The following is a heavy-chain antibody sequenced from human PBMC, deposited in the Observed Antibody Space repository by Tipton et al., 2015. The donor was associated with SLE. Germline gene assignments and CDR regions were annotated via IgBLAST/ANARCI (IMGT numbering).Heavy chain of an antibody. CDR2: ISYDGTNK. D-gene: IGHD2-15*01. Sequence: SLRLSCVASRFSFSPYGMRWVRQSPGKGLEWVALISYDGTNKNYADSVKGRFTISRDNSKNTLYVQMNSLRDEDTAVYYCARGAGYHWGQGTLVTVSS. J-gene: IGHJ4*02. CDR3: ARGAGYH. V-gene: IGHV3-30*03. CDR1: RFSFSPYG.